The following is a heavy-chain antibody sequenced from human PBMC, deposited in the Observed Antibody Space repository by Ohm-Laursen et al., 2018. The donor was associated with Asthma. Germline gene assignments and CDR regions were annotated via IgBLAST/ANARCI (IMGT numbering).Heavy chain of an antibody. CDR1: GFSLSTSGMR. CDR3: ARSYYDILTGYQHFDY. D-gene: IGHD3-9*01. Sequence: PTQTLTLTRTFSGFSLSTSGMRVSWIRQPPGKALEWLGRVDLDDDKFYSTSLKTRLTISKDTSKNQVVLTMTNMDPVDTATYYCARSYYDILTGYQHFDYWGQGTLVTVSS. V-gene: IGHV2-70*04. CDR2: VDLDDDK. J-gene: IGHJ4*02.